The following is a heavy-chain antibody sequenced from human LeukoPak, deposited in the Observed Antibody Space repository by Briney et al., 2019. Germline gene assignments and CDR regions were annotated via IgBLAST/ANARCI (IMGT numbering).Heavy chain of an antibody. Sequence: PGGSLRLSCAASGFTFSSYGMHWGRQAPGKGLEWVSGISGGGGSTYYADSVKGRFTISRDNSKNTLYMQMNSLRAEDTAVYYCTKDDYDFWSASVYMDVWGKGTTVTVSS. CDR3: TKDDYDFWSASVYMDV. D-gene: IGHD3-3*01. V-gene: IGHV3-23*01. CDR2: ISGGGGST. CDR1: GFTFSSYG. J-gene: IGHJ6*03.